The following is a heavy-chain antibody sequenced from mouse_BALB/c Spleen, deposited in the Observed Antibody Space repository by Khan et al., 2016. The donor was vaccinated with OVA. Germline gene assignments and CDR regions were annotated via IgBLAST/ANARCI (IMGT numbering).Heavy chain of an antibody. CDR2: IYPGSGST. CDR1: GYTFTDYI. J-gene: IGHJ2*01. V-gene: IGHV1-77*01. CDR3: ASSGYGSLAY. D-gene: IGHD1-1*01. Sequence: QVQLQQSGPVLVKPGASVKMSCKASGYTFTDYIINWVRQRTGQGLEWIGQIYPGSGSTYYNEKFKGKATLTADKSSNTAYMQLRSLTSEDSAVYFCASSGYGSLAYWGQGTTLTVSS.